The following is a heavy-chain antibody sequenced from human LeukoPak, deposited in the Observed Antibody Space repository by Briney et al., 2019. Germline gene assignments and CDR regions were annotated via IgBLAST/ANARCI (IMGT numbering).Heavy chain of an antibody. D-gene: IGHD3-22*01. CDR3: ARDYYDSSGYYYAGDD. CDR2: IHHSGDT. CDR1: GGSISSGGFY. V-gene: IGHV4-30-2*01. J-gene: IGHJ4*02. Sequence: PSQTLSLTCTVSGGSISSGGFYWSWIRQPPGKGLEWIGYIHHSGDTYQNPSLKSRVTVSSDRSKNEFYLKLSSVTAADTAVYYCARDYYDSSGYYYAGDDWGQGTLVTVSS.